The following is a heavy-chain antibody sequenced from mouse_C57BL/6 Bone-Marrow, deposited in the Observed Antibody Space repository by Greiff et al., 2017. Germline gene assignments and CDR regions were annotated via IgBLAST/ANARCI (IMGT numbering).Heavy chain of an antibody. Sequence: QVQLKQSGAELARPGASVKLSCKASGYTFTSYGISWVKQRTGQGLEWIGEIYPRSGNTYYNEKFKGKATLTADKSSSTAYMELRSLTSEDSAVYFCARPYSNYDAMDHWGQGTSVTVSS. D-gene: IGHD2-5*01. CDR1: GYTFTSYG. J-gene: IGHJ4*01. CDR3: ARPYSNYDAMDH. V-gene: IGHV1-81*01. CDR2: IYPRSGNT.